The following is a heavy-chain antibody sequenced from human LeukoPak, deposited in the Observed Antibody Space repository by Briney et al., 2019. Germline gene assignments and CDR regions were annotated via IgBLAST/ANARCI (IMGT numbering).Heavy chain of an antibody. CDR2: ISWNSGSI. J-gene: IGHJ3*02. Sequence: PGGSLRLPCAASGFTFDDYAMHWVRQAPGKGLEWVSGISWNSGSIGYADSVKGRFTISRDNAKNSLYLQMNSLRAEDTALYYCAKDVCCSPDHDAFDIWGQGTMVPVSS. D-gene: IGHD6-13*01. V-gene: IGHV3-9*01. CDR3: AKDVCCSPDHDAFDI. CDR1: GFTFDDYA.